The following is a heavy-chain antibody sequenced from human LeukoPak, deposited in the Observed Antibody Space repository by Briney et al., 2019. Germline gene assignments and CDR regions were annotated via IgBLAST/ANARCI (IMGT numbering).Heavy chain of an antibody. CDR2: IYHSGST. Sequence: SETLSLTCAVSGGSISSGGYSWSWIRQPPGKGLEWIGYIYHSGSTYYNPSLKSRVTISVDRSKNQFSLKLSSVTAADTAVYYCATSVTRYYFDYWGQGTLVTVSS. V-gene: IGHV4-30-2*01. J-gene: IGHJ4*02. CDR3: ATSVTRYYFDY. D-gene: IGHD4-17*01. CDR1: GGSISSGGYS.